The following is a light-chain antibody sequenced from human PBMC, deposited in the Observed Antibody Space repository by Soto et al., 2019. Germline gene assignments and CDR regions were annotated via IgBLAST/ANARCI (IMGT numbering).Light chain of an antibody. V-gene: IGKV1-27*01. J-gene: IGKJ3*01. CDR1: QGISNY. CDR2: AAS. CDR3: QKYNSAPIFT. Sequence: DIQMTQSPSSLSASVGDRVTITRRASQGISNYLAWYQQKPGKVPKLLIYAASTLQSGVPSRFSGSGSGTDFTLTISSLQPEDVATYYCQKYNSAPIFTFGPGTKVDIK.